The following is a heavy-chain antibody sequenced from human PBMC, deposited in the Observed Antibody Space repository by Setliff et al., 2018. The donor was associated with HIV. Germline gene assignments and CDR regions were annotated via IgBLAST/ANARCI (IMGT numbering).Heavy chain of an antibody. CDR2: IYYSGTT. V-gene: IGHV4-59*01. Sequence: SETLSLTCSVSGVSITNNYWTWIRQPPGKGLEWIGFIYYSGTTNYNPSLKSRVTMSLDTSKNQFSLEVNSLSSADTAVYYCARMVIQFGDYHFDDWGQGALVT. CDR3: ARMVIQFGDYHFDD. CDR1: GVSITNNY. J-gene: IGHJ4*02. D-gene: IGHD3-10*01.